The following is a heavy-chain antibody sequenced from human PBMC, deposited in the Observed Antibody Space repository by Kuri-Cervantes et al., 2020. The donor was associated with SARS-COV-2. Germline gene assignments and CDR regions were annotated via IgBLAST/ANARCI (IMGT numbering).Heavy chain of an antibody. D-gene: IGHD3-10*01. CDR1: GGSFSTYY. CDR2: INHSGST. V-gene: IGHV4-34*01. CDR3: ARRKITMDRGVEAGGQYYFDY. Sequence: SQTLSLTCAVYGGSFSTYYCSWIRQPPGKGLEWIGEINHSGSTNYNPSLKSRVTISVDTSKNQFSLKLSSVTAADTAVYYCARRKITMDRGVEAGGQYYFDYWGQGTLVTVSS. J-gene: IGHJ4*02.